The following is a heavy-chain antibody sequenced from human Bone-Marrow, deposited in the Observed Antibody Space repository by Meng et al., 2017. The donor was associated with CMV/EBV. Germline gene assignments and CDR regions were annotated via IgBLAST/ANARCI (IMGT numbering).Heavy chain of an antibody. CDR1: GFTFSSYA. J-gene: IGHJ4*02. CDR3: ARDYRYDSSGYYHDY. D-gene: IGHD3-22*01. V-gene: IGHV3-66*02. Sequence: GESLKISCAASGFTFSSYAMSWVRQAPGKGLEWVSVIYSGGSTYYADSVKGRFTISRDNSKNTLYLQMNRLRAEDTAVYYCARDYRYDSSGYYHDYWGQGTLVTVSS. CDR2: IYSGGST.